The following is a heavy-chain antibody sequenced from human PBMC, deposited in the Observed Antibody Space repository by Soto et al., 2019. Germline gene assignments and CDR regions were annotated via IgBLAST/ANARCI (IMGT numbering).Heavy chain of an antibody. CDR1: GGSISSGGYS. D-gene: IGHD6-13*01. V-gene: IGHV4-30-2*01. CDR2: IYHSGST. Sequence: PSETLSLTFGVPGGSISSGGYSWSWIRQPPGKGLEWIGYIYHSGSTYYIPSLNSRVTISVDRSNNQFSLKLSSVTAADTAVYYCARALRSSNWGNNWFAPWGQGTRVTFSS. J-gene: IGHJ5*02. CDR3: ARALRSSNWGNNWFAP.